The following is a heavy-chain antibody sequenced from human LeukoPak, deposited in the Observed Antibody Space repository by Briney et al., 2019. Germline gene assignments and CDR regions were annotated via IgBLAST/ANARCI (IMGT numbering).Heavy chain of an antibody. J-gene: IGHJ4*02. Sequence: GGSLRLSCAASGFAFSSFSMSWVRQAPGKGLEWVANLKEDGTEEEYLDSVKGRFTIFRDNAKNSLYLQMNSLRAEDTAVYYCARGSGLPWFGELLSLDNHNYYFDYWGQGTLVTVSS. CDR2: LKEDGTEE. CDR3: ARGSGLPWFGELLSLDNHNYYFDY. D-gene: IGHD3-10*01. V-gene: IGHV3-7*01. CDR1: GFAFSSFS.